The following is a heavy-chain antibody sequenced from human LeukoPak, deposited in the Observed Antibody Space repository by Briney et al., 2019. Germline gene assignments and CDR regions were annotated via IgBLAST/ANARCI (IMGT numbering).Heavy chain of an antibody. CDR3: ARHGYYFDY. CDR2: IYYSGST. D-gene: IGHD1-14*01. CDR1: GGSISSYY. V-gene: IGHV4-59*08. Sequence: SETLSLTCTVSGGSISSYYWSWIRQPPGKGLEWIGYIYYSGSTNYNPSLKSRVTVSVDTSKNQFSLKLSSVTAADTAVYYCARHGYYFDYWGQGTLVTVSS. J-gene: IGHJ4*02.